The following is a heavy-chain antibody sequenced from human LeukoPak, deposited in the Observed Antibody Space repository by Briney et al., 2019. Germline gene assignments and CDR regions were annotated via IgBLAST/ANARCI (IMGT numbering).Heavy chain of an antibody. Sequence: SETLSLTCTVSGGSISSYYWSWIRQPPGKGLEWIGYIYYSGSTNYNPSLKSRVTISVDTSKNQFSLKLSSVTAADTAVYYCAREGVIAAAGIGYFDYWGQGTLVTISS. J-gene: IGHJ4*02. CDR2: IYYSGST. V-gene: IGHV4-59*01. D-gene: IGHD6-13*01. CDR3: AREGVIAAAGIGYFDY. CDR1: GGSISSYY.